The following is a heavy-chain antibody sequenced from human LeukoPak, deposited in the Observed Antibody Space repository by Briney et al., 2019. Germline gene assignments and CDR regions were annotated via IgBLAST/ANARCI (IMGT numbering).Heavy chain of an antibody. CDR3: ARNLEGSGYLHY. CDR1: GGSISSSNW. V-gene: IGHV4-4*02. J-gene: IGHJ4*02. D-gene: IGHD3-3*01. Sequence: SETLSLTCAVSGGSISSSNWWSWVRQPPGKGLEWIGEIYHSGSTNYNPSFKSRVTISVDKSKNQFSLKLSSVTAADTAVYYCARNLEGSGYLHYWGQGTLVTVSS. CDR2: IYHSGST.